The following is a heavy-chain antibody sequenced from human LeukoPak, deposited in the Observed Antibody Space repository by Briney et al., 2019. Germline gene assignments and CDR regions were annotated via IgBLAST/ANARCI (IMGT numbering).Heavy chain of an antibody. CDR2: ISACNGNT. CDR1: GYTFTSYG. D-gene: IGHD3-22*01. J-gene: IGHJ4*02. CDR3: ARTMTGYYDSSGYLFDY. Sequence: GASVKVSCKASGYTFTSYGISWVRQAPGQGLEWMGWISACNGNTNYAQKLQGRVTMTTDTSTSTAYMELRSLRSDDTAVYYCARTMTGYYDSSGYLFDYWGQGTLVTVSS. V-gene: IGHV1-18*01.